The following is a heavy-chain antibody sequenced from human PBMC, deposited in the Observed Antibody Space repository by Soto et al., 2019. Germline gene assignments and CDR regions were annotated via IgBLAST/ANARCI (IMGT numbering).Heavy chain of an antibody. J-gene: IGHJ6*02. Sequence: SQTLSLTCAISGDSVSSNSAAWNWIRQSPSRGLEWLGRTYYRSKWYNDYAVSVKSRITINPDTSKNQFSLQLNSVTPEDTAVYYCARDRYSSGWYGENYYYGMGVWGQGTTVTVSS. CDR2: TYYRSKWYN. CDR3: ARDRYSSGWYGENYYYGMGV. D-gene: IGHD6-19*01. CDR1: GDSVSSNSAA. V-gene: IGHV6-1*01.